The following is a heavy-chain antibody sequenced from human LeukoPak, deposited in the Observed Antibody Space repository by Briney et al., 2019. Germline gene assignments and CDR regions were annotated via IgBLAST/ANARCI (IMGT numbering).Heavy chain of an antibody. CDR2: IYYSGST. J-gene: IGHJ5*02. CDR3: AXXXXXXXXAALTTFDP. Sequence: SETLSLTCTVSGGSISSYYWSWIRQPPGKGLEWIGYIYYSGSTNYNPSLKSRVTISVDTSKNQFSLKLSSVTAADTAVYYCAXXXXXXXXAALTTFDPWGQGTLVTVSS. V-gene: IGHV4-59*08. D-gene: IGHD2-2*01. CDR1: GGSISSYY.